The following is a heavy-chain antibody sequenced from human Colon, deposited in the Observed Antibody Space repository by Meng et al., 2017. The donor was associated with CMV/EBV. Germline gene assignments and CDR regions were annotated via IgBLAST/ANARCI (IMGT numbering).Heavy chain of an antibody. J-gene: IGHJ4*02. Sequence: QVQLVLSGTEVKKPWASRKVSCKASGCSFIDVGISWVRQAPGQGLEWMGWISAYNGNTNYAPEFQGRVTLTTDTSTTTDTSTTTVYMELRSLRSDDTAIYYCATELSRGGYWGQGTLVTVSS. CDR2: ISAYNGNT. V-gene: IGHV1-18*01. CDR1: GCSFIDVG. CDR3: ATELSRGGY.